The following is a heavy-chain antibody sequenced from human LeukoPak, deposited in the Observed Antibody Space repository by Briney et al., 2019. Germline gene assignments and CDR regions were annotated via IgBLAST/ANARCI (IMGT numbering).Heavy chain of an antibody. J-gene: IGHJ6*02. D-gene: IGHD3-10*01. V-gene: IGHV3-30-3*01. CDR3: ARRTISYYYGSGSYFYGLDV. CDR1: GFMFSSYA. Sequence: GGSLRLSCAASGFMFSSYAMHWVRQAPGKGLEWVAVIAYDESNKYYADSVKGRFTISRDNSKNTLYLQMNSLRAEDTAVYYCARRTISYYYGSGSYFYGLDVWGQGTTVTVSS. CDR2: IAYDESNK.